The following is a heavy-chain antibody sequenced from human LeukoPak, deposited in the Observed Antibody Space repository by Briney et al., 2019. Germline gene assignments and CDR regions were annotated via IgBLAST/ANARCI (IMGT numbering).Heavy chain of an antibody. Sequence: SETLSLTCTVSGGSISSYYWSWIRQPPGKGLEWIGEINHSGSTNYNPSLKSRVTISVDTSKNQFSLKLSSVTAADTAVYYCARGQYCGGDCYYYYMDVWGKGTTVTVSS. CDR2: INHSGST. J-gene: IGHJ6*03. V-gene: IGHV4-34*01. CDR1: GGSISSYY. D-gene: IGHD2-21*01. CDR3: ARGQYCGGDCYYYYMDV.